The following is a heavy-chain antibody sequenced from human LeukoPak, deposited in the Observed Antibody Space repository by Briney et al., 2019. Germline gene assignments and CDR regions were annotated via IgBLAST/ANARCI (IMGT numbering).Heavy chain of an antibody. Sequence: GGSLRLSCAASGFTFDDYAMHWVRQAPGKGLEWVSGISWNSGSIGYADSVKGRFTISRDNAKNSLYLQMSSLRAEDTAVYYCARVGTPMVTIVAPYYMDVWGKGTTVTVSS. CDR2: ISWNSGSI. D-gene: IGHD5-18*01. CDR1: GFTFDDYA. CDR3: ARVGTPMVTIVAPYYMDV. J-gene: IGHJ6*03. V-gene: IGHV3-9*01.